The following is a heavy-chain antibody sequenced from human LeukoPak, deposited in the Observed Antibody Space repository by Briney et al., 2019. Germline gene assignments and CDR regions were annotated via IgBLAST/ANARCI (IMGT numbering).Heavy chain of an antibody. V-gene: IGHV3-23*01. CDR1: GFTFSSYA. Sequence: HAGGSLRLSCAASGFTFSSYAMSWVRQAPGKGLEWVSAISGSGGSTYYADSVKGRFTISRDNSKNTLYLQMNSLRAEDTAVYYCAKGGQGSRYSGLDFWGQGTLVTVSS. J-gene: IGHJ4*02. CDR2: ISGSGGST. CDR3: AKGGQGSRYSGLDF. D-gene: IGHD2-15*01.